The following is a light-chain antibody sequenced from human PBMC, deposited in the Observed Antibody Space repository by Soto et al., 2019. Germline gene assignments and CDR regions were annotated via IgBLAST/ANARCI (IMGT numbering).Light chain of an antibody. V-gene: IGLV2-14*01. J-gene: IGLJ3*02. CDR1: SSDVGGYNY. CDR2: QVT. CDR3: TSYTTSNTGV. Sequence: QSALTQPASVSGSPGQSITISCTGTSSDVGGYNYVSWYQQHPDKAPKLMIYQVTNRPSGVSNRFSGSKSANTASLTISGLQADDEANYYCTSYTTSNTGVSGGGTHLT.